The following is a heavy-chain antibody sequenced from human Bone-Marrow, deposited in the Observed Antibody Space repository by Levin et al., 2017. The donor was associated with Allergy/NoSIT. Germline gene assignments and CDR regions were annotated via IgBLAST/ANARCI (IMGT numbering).Heavy chain of an antibody. J-gene: IGHJ5*02. Sequence: PGESLKISCAASGFTFSSYAMSWVRQAPGKGLEWVSAISGSGGGTYYADSVKGRFTISRDNSKNTLYLQMNSLRAEDTAVYYCAKDRIGSSRMNWFDPWGQGTLVTVSS. CDR1: GFTFSSYA. V-gene: IGHV3-23*01. CDR2: ISGSGGGT. D-gene: IGHD1-26*01. CDR3: AKDRIGSSRMNWFDP.